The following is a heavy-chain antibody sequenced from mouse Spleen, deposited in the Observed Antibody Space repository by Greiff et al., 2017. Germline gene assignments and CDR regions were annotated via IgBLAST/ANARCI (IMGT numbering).Heavy chain of an antibody. J-gene: IGHJ4*01. CDR2: IWSGGST. V-gene: IGHV2-2*01. Sequence: VQLKESGPGLVQPSQSLSITCTVSGFSLTSYGVHWVRQSPGKGLEWLGVIWSGGSTDYNAAFISRLSISKDNSKSQVFFKMNSLQADDTAIYYCARRTSLLLRSLYAMDYWGQGTSVTVSS. CDR1: GFSLTSYG. CDR3: ARRTSLLLRSLYAMDY. D-gene: IGHD1-1*01.